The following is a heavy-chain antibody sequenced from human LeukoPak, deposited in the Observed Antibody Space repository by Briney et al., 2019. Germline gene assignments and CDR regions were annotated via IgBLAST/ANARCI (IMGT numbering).Heavy chain of an antibody. CDR2: IYSGGST. CDR1: GFTVSSNH. CDR3: ARDERGYSYGYSDY. V-gene: IGHV3-66*02. D-gene: IGHD5-18*01. Sequence: GGSLRLSCAASGFTVSSNHMSWVRQAPGKGLEWVSVIYSGGSTYYADSVKGRFTISRDNSKNTLYLQMNSLRAEDTAVYYCARDERGYSYGYSDYWGQGTLVTVSS. J-gene: IGHJ4*02.